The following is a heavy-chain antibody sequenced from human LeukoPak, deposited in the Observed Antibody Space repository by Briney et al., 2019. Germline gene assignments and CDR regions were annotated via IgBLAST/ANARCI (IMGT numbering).Heavy chain of an antibody. D-gene: IGHD3-10*01. CDR3: AKTPLRVRGILGRNPLHGSGTYYNGGDDWYFDL. J-gene: IGHJ2*01. V-gene: IGHV3-23*01. CDR1: GFPFNNYA. Sequence: PGGPLRLSGAASGFPFNNYAVSWVGQAPGGGLEWVSTVSGRGGTPYYPGSVGGRFTISRDNSDNTVHLRMNSLRAEDTAVYYCAKTPLRVRGILGRNPLHGSGTYYNGGDDWYFDLWGRGTLVTVSS. CDR2: VSGRGGTP.